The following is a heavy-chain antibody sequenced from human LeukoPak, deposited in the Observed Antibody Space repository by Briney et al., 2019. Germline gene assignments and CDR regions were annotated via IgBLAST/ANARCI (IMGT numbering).Heavy chain of an antibody. Sequence: PSETLSLTCAVYGGSFRGHYWSWIRQPPGKGLEWIGEINHSGSTNYNPSLKSRVTISVDTSKNQFSLKLSSVTAADTAVYYCARKVSKYGSLWSQPGVFDYWGQGTLVTVSS. V-gene: IGHV4-34*01. CDR2: INHSGST. CDR1: GGSFRGHY. D-gene: IGHD3-10*01. CDR3: ARKVSKYGSLWSQPGVFDY. J-gene: IGHJ4*02.